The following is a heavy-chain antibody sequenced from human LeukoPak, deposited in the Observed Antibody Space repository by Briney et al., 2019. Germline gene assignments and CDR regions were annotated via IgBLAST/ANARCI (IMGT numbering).Heavy chain of an antibody. Sequence: GGSLRLSCAASGFTFSYYSMNWVRQAPGKGLEWVSSISGSSSYIYYADSVKGRFTISRDNAKNSPFLQINSLRVDDTAVYYCARGGYSSGWDYFDYWGQGTLVTVSS. CDR3: ARGGYSSGWDYFDY. V-gene: IGHV3-21*01. D-gene: IGHD6-19*01. CDR2: ISGSSSYI. CDR1: GFTFSYYS. J-gene: IGHJ4*02.